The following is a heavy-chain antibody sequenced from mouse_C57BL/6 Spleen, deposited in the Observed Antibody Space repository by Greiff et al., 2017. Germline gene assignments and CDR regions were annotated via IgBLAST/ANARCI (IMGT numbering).Heavy chain of an antibody. Sequence: EVQVVESGGGLVKPGGSLKLSCAASGFTFSSYTMSWVRQTPEKRLEWVATISGGGGNTYYPDSVKGRFTISSDNAKNSLYLQMSSVRSEDRGLYYCARRGGCDNYSDYWGQGTTLTVPS. J-gene: IGHJ2*01. CDR2: ISGGGGNT. V-gene: IGHV5-9*01. CDR1: GFTFSSYT. CDR3: ARRGGCDNYSDY. D-gene: IGHD2-2*01.